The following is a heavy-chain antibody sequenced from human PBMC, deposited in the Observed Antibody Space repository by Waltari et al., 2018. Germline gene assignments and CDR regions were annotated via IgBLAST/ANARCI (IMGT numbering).Heavy chain of an antibody. J-gene: IGHJ5*02. Sequence: QVYLVQSGAEVKKPGASVKVSCKASGYTFTGYYMHWVRQAPGQGLEWMGWINPNSGGTNYAQKFQGRVTMTRDTSISTAYMELSRLRSDDTAVYYCAKADLGGWQQLDTNPGFDPWGQGTLVTVSS. CDR1: GYTFTGYY. CDR2: INPNSGGT. CDR3: AKADLGGWQQLDTNPGFDP. V-gene: IGHV1-2*02. D-gene: IGHD6-13*01.